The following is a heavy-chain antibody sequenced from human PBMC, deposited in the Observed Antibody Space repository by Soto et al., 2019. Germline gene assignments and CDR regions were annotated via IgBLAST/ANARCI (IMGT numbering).Heavy chain of an antibody. CDR2: INHSGST. D-gene: IGHD4-17*01. J-gene: IGHJ4*02. CDR1: GGSFSGYY. Sequence: SETLSLTCAVYGGSFSGYYWSWIRQPPGKGLEWIGEINHSGSTNYNPSLKSRVTISVDTSKNQFSLKLGPVTAADTAVYYCARRATVTIQTMENTVRHDRRLTGYFDYWGQGTLVTVSS. V-gene: IGHV4-34*01. CDR3: ARRATVTIQTMENTVRHDRRLTGYFDY.